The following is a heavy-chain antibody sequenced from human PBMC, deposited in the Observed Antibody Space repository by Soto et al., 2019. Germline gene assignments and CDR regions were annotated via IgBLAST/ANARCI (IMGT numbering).Heavy chain of an antibody. Sequence: LRLSCAASGFTFSSYSMNFVRQAPGKGLEWVSYISSSSTTKYYADSVKGRFTISRDNAKNSLYLQMNSLRAEDTAVYYCARDGCSGSNCLNWFDPWGQGTLVTVSS. V-gene: IGHV3-48*01. J-gene: IGHJ5*02. CDR2: ISSSSTTK. CDR1: GFTFSSYS. CDR3: ARDGCSGSNCLNWFDP. D-gene: IGHD2-15*01.